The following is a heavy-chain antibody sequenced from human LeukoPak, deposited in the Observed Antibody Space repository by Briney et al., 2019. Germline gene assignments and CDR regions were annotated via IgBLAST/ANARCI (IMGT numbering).Heavy chain of an antibody. D-gene: IGHD5-18*01. CDR2: IKSKTDGGTT. CDR1: GFTFSNAW. V-gene: IGHV3-15*01. CDR3: TTDWFELDVDTAMVFPPAPFDP. Sequence: GGSLRLSCAASGFTFSNAWMSWVRQAPGKGLEWVGRIKSKTDGGTTGYAAPVKGRFTISRDDSKNTLYLQMNSLKTEDTAVYYCTTDWFELDVDTAMVFPPAPFDPWGQGTLVTVSS. J-gene: IGHJ5*02.